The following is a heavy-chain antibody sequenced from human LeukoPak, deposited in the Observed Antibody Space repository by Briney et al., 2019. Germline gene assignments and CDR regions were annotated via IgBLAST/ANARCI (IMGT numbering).Heavy chain of an antibody. Sequence: GASVKVSCKASGYTFTGYYMHWVRQAPGQGLEWMGWIYPNSGATKYAQKFQGRVTMTRDTSISTAYMELSRLRSDDTAVYYCGTLLSNGPFDYWGQGGLVTVSS. CDR2: IYPNSGAT. V-gene: IGHV1-2*02. J-gene: IGHJ4*02. CDR1: GYTFTGYY. CDR3: GTLLSNGPFDY.